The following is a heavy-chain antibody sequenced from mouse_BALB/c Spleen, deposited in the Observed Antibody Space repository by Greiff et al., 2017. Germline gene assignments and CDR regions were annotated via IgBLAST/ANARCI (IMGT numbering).Heavy chain of an antibody. CDR2: IWSGGST. V-gene: IGHV2-2*02. CDR1: GFSLTSYG. Sequence: VKLQESGPGLVQPSQSLSITCTVSGFSLTSYGVHWVRQSPGKGLEWLGVIWSGGSTDYNAAFISRLSISKDNSKSQVFFKMNSLQANDTAIYYCAREGGLLSSYAMDYWGQGTSVTVSS. CDR3: AREGGLLSSYAMDY. J-gene: IGHJ4*01. D-gene: IGHD2-10*01.